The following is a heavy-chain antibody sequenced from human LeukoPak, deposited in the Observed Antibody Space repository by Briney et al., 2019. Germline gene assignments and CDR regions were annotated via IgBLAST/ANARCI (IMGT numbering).Heavy chain of an antibody. CDR3: ARDAAEQQLVHYFDY. V-gene: IGHV3-48*03. J-gene: IGHJ4*02. D-gene: IGHD6-13*01. CDR2: ITKSGSTI. CDR1: GFTFSSYE. Sequence: GGSLRLSCAASGFTFSSYEMNWVRQAPGKGLEWVSYITKSGSTIYYADSVKGRFTISRDNAKNSLYLQMNSLRAQDTAVYYCARDAAEQQLVHYFDYWGQGTLVTVSS.